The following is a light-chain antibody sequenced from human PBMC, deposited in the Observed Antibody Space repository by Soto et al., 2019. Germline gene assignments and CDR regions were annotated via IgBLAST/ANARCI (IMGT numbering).Light chain of an antibody. CDR3: QHYNNWPPCT. J-gene: IGKJ1*01. CDR1: QSVSSN. CDR2: RAS. V-gene: IGKV3-15*01. Sequence: EIVMTQSPATLSLSPGERATLSCRASQSVSSNLAWYQQKPGQAPRLLIYRASTRATGIPARFSGSGSGTEFTLTISSLQSEDFAVYYCQHYNNWPPCTFGQGTKVEIK.